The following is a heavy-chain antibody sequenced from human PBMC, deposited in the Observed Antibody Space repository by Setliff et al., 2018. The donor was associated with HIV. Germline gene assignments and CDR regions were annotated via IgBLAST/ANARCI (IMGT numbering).Heavy chain of an antibody. J-gene: IGHJ4*02. CDR2: IKPASGDT. Sequence: ASVKVSCKASGYSFPNYAIHWVRLAPGQRLEWMGWIKPASGDTQYSQKFQGRVTITRDTSASKVYMEVSRLKSEDTAVYFCGRNGCGGDSYFCDLDSWGQGTLVTVSS. CDR1: GYSFPNYA. CDR3: GRNGCGGDSYFCDLDS. V-gene: IGHV1-3*01. D-gene: IGHD2-21*02.